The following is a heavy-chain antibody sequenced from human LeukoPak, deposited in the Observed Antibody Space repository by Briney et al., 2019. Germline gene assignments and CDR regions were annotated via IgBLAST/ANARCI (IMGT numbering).Heavy chain of an antibody. CDR1: GGSISSYY. CDR3: AGNNDYGDY. Sequence: SETLSLTCTVSGGSISSYYWSWIRQPPGKGLEWIGYIYYSGSTNYNPSLKSRVTISANTSKNQFSLKLSSVTAADTAVYYCAGNNDYGDYWGQGTLVTVSS. J-gene: IGHJ4*02. V-gene: IGHV4-59*01. D-gene: IGHD2-8*01. CDR2: IYYSGST.